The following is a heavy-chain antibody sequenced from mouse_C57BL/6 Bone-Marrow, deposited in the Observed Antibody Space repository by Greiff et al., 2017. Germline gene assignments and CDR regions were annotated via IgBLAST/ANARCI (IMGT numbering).Heavy chain of an antibody. CDR3: TRSGTTVVADISLYYYAMDV. J-gene: IGHJ4*01. CDR1: GYTFTDYY. D-gene: IGHD1-1*01. V-gene: IGHV1-26*01. Sequence: EVQLQQSGPELVKPGASVKISCKASGYTFTDYYMNWVKPSHGKSLEWIGDITPNNGGTSYNQKFKGKATLTVDKSSSTAYMELRSLTSEDSADYYCTRSGTTVVADISLYYYAMDVWGKGTSVTVSS. CDR2: ITPNNGGT.